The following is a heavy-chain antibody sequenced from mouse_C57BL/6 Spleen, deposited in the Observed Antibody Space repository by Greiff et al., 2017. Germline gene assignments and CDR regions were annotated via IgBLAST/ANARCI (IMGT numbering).Heavy chain of an antibody. D-gene: IGHD3-3*01. Sequence: EVMLVESGGGLVKPGGSLKLSCAASGFTFSSYAMSWVRQTPEKRLEWVATISDGGSYTYYPDNVKGRFTISRDNAKNNLYLQMSHLKSEDTAMYYCAREGDEDKDFDYWGQGTTLTVSS. CDR1: GFTFSSYA. CDR3: AREGDEDKDFDY. CDR2: ISDGGSYT. J-gene: IGHJ2*01. V-gene: IGHV5-4*01.